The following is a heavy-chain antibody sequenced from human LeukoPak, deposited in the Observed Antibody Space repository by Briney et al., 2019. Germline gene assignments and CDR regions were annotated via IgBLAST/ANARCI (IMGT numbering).Heavy chain of an antibody. Sequence: KTGGSLRLSCAASGFTFSSYSMSWVRQAPGKGLEXXXSISSSSSYIYYADSVKGRFTISRDNAKNSLYLQMNSLRAEDTAVYYCARLSLYCSSTSCYFDYWGQGTLVTVSS. D-gene: IGHD2-2*01. CDR3: ARLSLYCSSTSCYFDY. V-gene: IGHV3-21*01. CDR2: ISSSSSYI. CDR1: GFTFSSYS. J-gene: IGHJ4*02.